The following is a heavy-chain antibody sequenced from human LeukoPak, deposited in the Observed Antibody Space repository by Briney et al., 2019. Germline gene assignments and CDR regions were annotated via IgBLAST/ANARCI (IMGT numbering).Heavy chain of an antibody. CDR3: ARGSARWFDP. CDR2: ISSTSSHT. Sequence: AGSLTLSCAASGFTFSNSYMSWIRQPAGKGLEWVSYISSTSSHTNYADSVKGRFTISRDNAKKSLYLQRNSLRAEDMAVYYCARGSARWFDPWGQGTLVTVSS. V-gene: IGHV3-11*05. CDR1: GFTFSNSY. J-gene: IGHJ5*02.